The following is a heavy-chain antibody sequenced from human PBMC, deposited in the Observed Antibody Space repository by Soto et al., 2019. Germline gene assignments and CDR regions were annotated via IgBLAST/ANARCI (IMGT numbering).Heavy chain of an antibody. Sequence: QVQMVASGGGVVQPGTSLRLSCVVTGLTFSGYGMHWVRQAPGKGLEWVADITYDGSSTYYADAVKGRFTVSRDNSKNILDLQMTSLRGDDTAMYYCAKDQMGRGWRTLDSWGQGTLVIVSS. J-gene: IGHJ4*02. CDR2: ITYDGSST. V-gene: IGHV3-30*18. D-gene: IGHD3-10*01. CDR1: GLTFSGYG. CDR3: AKDQMGRGWRTLDS.